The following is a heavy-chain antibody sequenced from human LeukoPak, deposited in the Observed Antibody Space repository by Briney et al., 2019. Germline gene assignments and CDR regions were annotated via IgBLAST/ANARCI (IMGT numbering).Heavy chain of an antibody. D-gene: IGHD6-19*01. CDR2: IRYDGSNK. V-gene: IGHV3-30*02. J-gene: IGHJ4*02. CDR3: AKDGYSSGWYSGYFDY. CDR1: GFTFSSYG. Sequence: GGSLRLSCAASGFTFSSYGMHWVRQAPGKGLEWVAFIRYDGSNKYYVDSVKGRFTISRDNSKNTLYLQVNSLRAEDTAVYYCAKDGYSSGWYSGYFDYWGQGTLVTVSS.